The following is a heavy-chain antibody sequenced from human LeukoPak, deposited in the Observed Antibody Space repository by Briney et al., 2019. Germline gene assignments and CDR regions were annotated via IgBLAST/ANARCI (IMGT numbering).Heavy chain of an antibody. D-gene: IGHD6-25*01. Sequence: GGSLRLSCAASGFTFSSYAMHWVRQAPGKGLEWVAVISYDGSNKYYADSVKGRFTISRDNSKNTLYLQMNSLRAEDTAVYYCASNLVAGDAFDIWGQGTMVTVSS. CDR2: ISYDGSNK. J-gene: IGHJ3*02. V-gene: IGHV3-30*14. CDR3: ASNLVAGDAFDI. CDR1: GFTFSSYA.